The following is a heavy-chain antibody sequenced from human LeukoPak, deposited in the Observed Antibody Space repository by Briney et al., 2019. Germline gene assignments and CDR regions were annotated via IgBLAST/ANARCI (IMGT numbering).Heavy chain of an antibody. J-gene: IGHJ3*02. D-gene: IGHD6-13*01. V-gene: IGHV3-7*02. CDR3: AKHRDSSSWYVAFDI. CDR1: AFTFSSYW. Sequence: GGSLILSCAASAFTFSSYWMSWVRQAPGKGLEWVANIKQDGSEKYYVDSVKGRFTISRDNAKNSLYLQMNSLRAEDTAVYYCAKHRDSSSWYVAFDIWGQGTMVTVSS. CDR2: IKQDGSEK.